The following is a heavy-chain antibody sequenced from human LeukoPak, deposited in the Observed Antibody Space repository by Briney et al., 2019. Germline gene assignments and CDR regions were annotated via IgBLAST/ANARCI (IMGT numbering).Heavy chain of an antibody. D-gene: IGHD2-15*01. V-gene: IGHV3-13*01. CDR2: IGTSGDT. J-gene: IGHJ4*02. CDR1: GFTFSSYD. Sequence: GGSLRLSCAASGFTFSSYDMHWVRQATGKGLEWVSAIGTSGDTYYPGSVKGRFTISRENAKNSLYLQMNSLRAGDTAVYYCARGGNRYCSGGSCYMFDYWGQGTLVTVSS. CDR3: ARGGNRYCSGGSCYMFDY.